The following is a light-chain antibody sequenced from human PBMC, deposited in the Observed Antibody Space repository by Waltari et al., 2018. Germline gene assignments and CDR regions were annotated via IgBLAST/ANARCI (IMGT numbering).Light chain of an antibody. Sequence: DIQITQSPSSVYASVGDRVTLTCRARQGSRSLIAWYQQKPGKAPKLLIYDASSLHSGVPSRFSGSGSGTEFTLTISSLQPEDFATYYCQQVDSFPRTFGQGTKVEVK. J-gene: IGKJ1*01. CDR2: DAS. V-gene: IGKV1-12*01. CDR3: QQVDSFPRT. CDR1: QGSRSL.